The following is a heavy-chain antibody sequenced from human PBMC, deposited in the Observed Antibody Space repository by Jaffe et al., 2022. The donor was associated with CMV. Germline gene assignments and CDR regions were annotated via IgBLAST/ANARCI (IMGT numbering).Heavy chain of an antibody. CDR1: GGSINSDY. CDR3: ARRVTTVVTDGWTHRGAFDI. J-gene: IGHJ3*02. D-gene: IGHD4-17*01. V-gene: IGHV4-59*08. CDR2: IYYSGNT. Sequence: QVQLQESGPGLVKPSETLSLTCTVSGGSINSDYWSWIRQPPGKGLEWIGYIYYSGNTNYNPSLKSRVTISVDTSKNQFSLKLNSVTAADTAVYYCARRVTTVVTDGWTHRGAFDIWGQGTMVTVSS.